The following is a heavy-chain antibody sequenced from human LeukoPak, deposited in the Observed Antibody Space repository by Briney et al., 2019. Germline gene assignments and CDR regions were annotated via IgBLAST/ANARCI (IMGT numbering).Heavy chain of an antibody. CDR2: IYHSGST. D-gene: IGHD2-2*01. CDR3: ASPLGYCSSTSCEGAFDI. V-gene: IGHV4-38-2*01. CDR1: GYSICSGYY. J-gene: IGHJ3*02. Sequence: SETLSLTCAVSGYSICSGYYWGWIRQPPGKGLECIGSIYHSGSTYYNPSLKSRVTISVDTSKNQFSLKLSSVTAADTAVYYCASPLGYCSSTSCEGAFDIWGQGTMVTVSS.